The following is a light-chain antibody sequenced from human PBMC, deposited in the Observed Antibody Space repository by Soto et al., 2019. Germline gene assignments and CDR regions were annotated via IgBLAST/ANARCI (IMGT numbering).Light chain of an antibody. CDR2: KPS. CDR1: PSICNW. J-gene: IGKJ1*01. Sequence: DIQMTQSPSPLSASVGDRVTITCRASPSICNWLAWYQQKPAKAPKLLIYKPSRLESGVPPRISGSGSGTEFTLTMSSQEPDDFASYYCHHYHSSFGQGTKVEIK. V-gene: IGKV1-5*03. CDR3: HHYHSS.